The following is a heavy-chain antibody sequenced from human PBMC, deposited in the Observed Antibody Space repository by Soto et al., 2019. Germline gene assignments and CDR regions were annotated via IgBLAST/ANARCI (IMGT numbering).Heavy chain of an antibody. Sequence: QPGGSLRLSCAASGFTFSSYGMHWVRQAPGKGLECVAVISYDGSNKYYADSVKGRFTISRDNSKNTLYLQMNSLRAEDTAVYYCAKMAPYSSSWWRNYFDYWGQGTLVTVSS. J-gene: IGHJ4*02. D-gene: IGHD6-13*01. CDR3: AKMAPYSSSWWRNYFDY. V-gene: IGHV3-30*18. CDR1: GFTFSSYG. CDR2: ISYDGSNK.